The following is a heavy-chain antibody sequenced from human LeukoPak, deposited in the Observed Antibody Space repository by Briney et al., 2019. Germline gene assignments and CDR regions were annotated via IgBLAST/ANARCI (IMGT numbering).Heavy chain of an antibody. D-gene: IGHD5-18*01. V-gene: IGHV4-59*01. CDR1: GGSISSYY. J-gene: IGHJ4*02. CDR3: ARVVYSYGYKVFDY. CDR2: IYYSGST. Sequence: SETLSLTCTVSGGSISSYYWSWIRQPPGKGLEWIGYIYYSGSTNYNPSLKSRATISVDTSKNQFSLKLSSVTAADTAVYYCARVVYSYGYKVFDYWGQGTLVTVSS.